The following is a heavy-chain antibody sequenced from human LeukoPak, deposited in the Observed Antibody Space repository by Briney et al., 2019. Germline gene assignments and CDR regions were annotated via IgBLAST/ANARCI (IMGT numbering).Heavy chain of an antibody. CDR2: IYTSGST. CDR1: GGSISYFY. CDR3: ARVRGSSGSYEYYHYMDV. V-gene: IGHV4-4*07. D-gene: IGHD1-26*01. Sequence: SETLSLTCTVSGGSISYFYWSWIRQPAGKGLEWIGRIYTSGSTNYNPSPKSRVTMSVDTSKKQFSLKLSSVTAADTAVYYCARVRGSSGSYEYYHYMDVWDKGTTVTISS. J-gene: IGHJ6*03.